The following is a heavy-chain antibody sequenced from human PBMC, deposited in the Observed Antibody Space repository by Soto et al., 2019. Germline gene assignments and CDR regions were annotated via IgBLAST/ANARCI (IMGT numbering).Heavy chain of an antibody. J-gene: IGHJ4*02. CDR3: ARAAGGSSLGEGDY. CDR1: GFTFSSYG. V-gene: IGHV3-30*03. Sequence: PGGSLRLSCAASGFTFSSYGMHWVRQAPGKGLEWVAVISYDGSNKYYADSVKGRFTISRDNSKNALYLQMNSLRAEDTAVYYCARAAGGSSLGEGDYWGQGTLVTVSS. CDR2: ISYDGSNK. D-gene: IGHD2-15*01.